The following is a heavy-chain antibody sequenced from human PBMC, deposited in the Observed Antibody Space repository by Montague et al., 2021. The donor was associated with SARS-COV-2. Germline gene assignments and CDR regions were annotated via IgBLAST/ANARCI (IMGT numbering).Heavy chain of an antibody. J-gene: IGHJ4*02. D-gene: IGHD1-26*01. V-gene: IGHV3-30*04. CDR1: GFIFSSYA. Sequence: SLRLSCAASGFIFSSYAMHWVRQAPGKGLEWVAVISYDGSDKYYVDSVKGRFTISRDNSKNTLYLQMNSLRAEDTAVYYCARSHGGSYYNAFDYWGQGTLVTVSS. CDR2: ISYDGSDK. CDR3: ARSHGGSYYNAFDY.